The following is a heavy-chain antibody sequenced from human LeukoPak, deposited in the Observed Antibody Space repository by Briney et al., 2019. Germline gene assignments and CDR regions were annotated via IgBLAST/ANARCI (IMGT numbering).Heavy chain of an antibody. CDR3: AKMGETTPPH. V-gene: IGHV1-69*06. CDR1: GDIFNHYA. Sequence: SVKVSCKASGDIFNHYAIYWVRQAPGQGLEYMGGIIPTVGATKFAQKFQGTVTITADKSSNTVYMELSSLRPEDTAAYYCAKMGETTPPHWGQGTLVTVSS. J-gene: IGHJ4*02. D-gene: IGHD1-1*01. CDR2: IIPTVGAT.